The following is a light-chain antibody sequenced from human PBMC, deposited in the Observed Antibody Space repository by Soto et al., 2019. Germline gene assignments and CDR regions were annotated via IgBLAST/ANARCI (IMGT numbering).Light chain of an antibody. CDR3: QQYKSYRWT. J-gene: IGKJ1*01. CDR1: HNIFIW. Sequence: DIQMTQSPSTLSASVGDTVTITCRASHNIFIWLAWYQHKPGKAPKLLIFDASSLHARVPSRFSGSKSGTEFTLTISSLQPDDFATYYCQQYKSYRWTFGQGTKVEIK. V-gene: IGKV1-5*01. CDR2: DAS.